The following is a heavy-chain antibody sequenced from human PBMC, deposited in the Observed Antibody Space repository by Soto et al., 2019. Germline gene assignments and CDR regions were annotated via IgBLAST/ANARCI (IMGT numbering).Heavy chain of an antibody. Sequence: LRLSWAASGFTFSSYEMNWVRQAPGKGLEWASYISSSGSTIYYADSVKGRFTISRDNAKNSLYLQMNSLRAEDTAVYYCARFYGAIFDYWGQGTLVTVSS. CDR2: ISSSGSTI. D-gene: IGHD3-10*01. CDR1: GFTFSSYE. V-gene: IGHV3-48*03. J-gene: IGHJ4*02. CDR3: ARFYGAIFDY.